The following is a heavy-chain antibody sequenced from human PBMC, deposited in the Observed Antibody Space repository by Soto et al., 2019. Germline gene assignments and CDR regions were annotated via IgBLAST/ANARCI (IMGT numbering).Heavy chain of an antibody. CDR3: ARARFGGDCYSGGYYFAY. CDR1: GYTFSSYG. V-gene: IGHV1-18*01. D-gene: IGHD2-21*02. Sequence: QVHLVQSGAEVKKPGASVKVSCKASGYTFSSYGLSWVRQAPGQGLEWMGGISVYNVYTNYAPKLQGRVTMTTDTSTTTAYMELRSLRSDDTALYYCARARFGGDCYSGGYYFAYWGQGTLVTVSS. J-gene: IGHJ4*02. CDR2: ISVYNVYT.